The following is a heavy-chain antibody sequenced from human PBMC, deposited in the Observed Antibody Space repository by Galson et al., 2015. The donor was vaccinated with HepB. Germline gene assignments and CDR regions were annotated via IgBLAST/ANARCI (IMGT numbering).Heavy chain of an antibody. Sequence: SLRLSCAASGFTFSAYYMDWVRLTPGKGLEWVGRIRKRANGYTTEYAASVRGRFTISRDDSENSLYLHMSSLKTEDTAVYYCVRVRDDSWSTSYFDYWGQGTLVTVSS. J-gene: IGHJ4*02. CDR1: GFTFSAYY. CDR2: IRKRANGYTT. CDR3: VRVRDDSWSTSYFDY. V-gene: IGHV3-72*01. D-gene: IGHD6-13*01.